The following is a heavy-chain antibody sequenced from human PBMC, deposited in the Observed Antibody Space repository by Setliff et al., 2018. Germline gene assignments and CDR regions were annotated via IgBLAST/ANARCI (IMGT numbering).Heavy chain of an antibody. CDR1: GGSISTYY. J-gene: IGHJ4*02. V-gene: IGHV4-59*12. CDR2: IYYIETT. D-gene: IGHD3-10*01. CDR3: AKGRGEMDS. Sequence: SETLSLTCTVSGGSISTYYWSWLRQPPGKGLEWIGYIYYIETTDHNPSLKSRVTISVDTSKNQFSLKLSSVTAADTAVYYCAKGRGEMDSWGQGILVTVSS.